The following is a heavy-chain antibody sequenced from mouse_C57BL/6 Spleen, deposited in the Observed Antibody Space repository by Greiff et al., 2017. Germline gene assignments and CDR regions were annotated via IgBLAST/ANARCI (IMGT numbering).Heavy chain of an antibody. CDR2: INPNNGGT. V-gene: IGHV1-22*01. CDR3: AREKGRGEYFDY. D-gene: IGHD3-3*01. CDR1: GYTFTDYN. J-gene: IGHJ2*01. Sequence: VQLQQSGPELVKPGASVKMSCKASGYTFTDYNMHWVKQSHGKSLEWIGYINPNNGGTSYNQKFKGKATLTVNKSSSTAYMELRSLTSEDSAVYYCAREKGRGEYFDYWGQGTTLTVSS.